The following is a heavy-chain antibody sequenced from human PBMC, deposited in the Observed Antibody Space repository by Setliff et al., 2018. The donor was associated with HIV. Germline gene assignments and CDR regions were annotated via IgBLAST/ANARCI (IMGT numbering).Heavy chain of an antibody. Sequence: PSETLSLTCTVSGGSITSFYWNWIRQPAGRGLEWIGRIYTSGSTNYSPPLKSRVSMSVDTSRNQLSLRLTSVTAADTAVYFCARTTILQESFDLWGQGTTVTVSS. CDR2: IYTSGST. CDR1: GGSITSFY. J-gene: IGHJ3*01. CDR3: ARTTILQESFDL. D-gene: IGHD1-1*01. V-gene: IGHV4-4*07.